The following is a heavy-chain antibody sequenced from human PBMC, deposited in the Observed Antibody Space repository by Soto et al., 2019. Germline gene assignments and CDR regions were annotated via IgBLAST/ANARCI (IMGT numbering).Heavy chain of an antibody. CDR2: IYYSGST. Sequence: SETLSLTCTVSGGSISSGGYYWSWIRQHPGKGLEWIGYIYYSGSTYYNPSLKSRVTISVDTSKHQFSLHLSSVTAADTAVYYCARVITIFGVVINVWFDPWGQGTLVTVSS. CDR1: GGSISSGGYY. D-gene: IGHD3-3*01. CDR3: ARVITIFGVVINVWFDP. V-gene: IGHV4-31*03. J-gene: IGHJ5*02.